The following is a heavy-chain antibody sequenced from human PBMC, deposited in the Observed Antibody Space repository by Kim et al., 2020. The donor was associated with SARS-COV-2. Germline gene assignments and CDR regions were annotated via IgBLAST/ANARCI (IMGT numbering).Heavy chain of an antibody. CDR1: GFTFSSYG. CDR3: AKDLIVYSSSWYYYYYGMDV. D-gene: IGHD6-13*01. V-gene: IGHV3-33*06. J-gene: IGHJ6*02. Sequence: GGSLRLSCAASGFTFSSYGMHWVRQAPGKGLEWVAVIWYDGSNKYYADSVKGRFTISRDNSKNTLYLQMNSLRAEDTAVYYCAKDLIVYSSSWYYYYYGMDVWGQGTTVTVSS. CDR2: IWYDGSNK.